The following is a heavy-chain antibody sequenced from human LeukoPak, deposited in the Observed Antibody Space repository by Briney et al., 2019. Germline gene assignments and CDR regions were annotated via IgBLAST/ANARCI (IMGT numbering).Heavy chain of an antibody. CDR2: ISAYNGNT. CDR3: ARETGYDTGSYYFDY. V-gene: IGHV1-18*01. J-gene: IGHJ4*02. Sequence: GASVKVSCKASGYTLTSYGISRVRQAPGQGLEWMGWISAYNGNTNYAQKLQGRVTMTTDTSTSTAYMELRSLRSDDTAVYYCARETGYDTGSYYFDYWGQGTLVTVSS. D-gene: IGHD5-12*01. CDR1: GYTLTSYG.